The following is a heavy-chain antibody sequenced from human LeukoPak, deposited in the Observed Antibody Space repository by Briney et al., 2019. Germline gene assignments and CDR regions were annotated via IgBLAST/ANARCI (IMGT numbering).Heavy chain of an antibody. Sequence: GASVKVSCKASGGTFSSYAISWVRQAPGQGLEWMGGIIPIFGTANYAQKFQGRVTITADKSTSTAYMGLSSLRSEDTAVYYCARDYLSRYSSGWYPSFDIWGQGTMVTASS. CDR3: ARDYLSRYSSGWYPSFDI. CDR1: GGTFSSYA. CDR2: IIPIFGTA. V-gene: IGHV1-69*06. J-gene: IGHJ3*02. D-gene: IGHD6-19*01.